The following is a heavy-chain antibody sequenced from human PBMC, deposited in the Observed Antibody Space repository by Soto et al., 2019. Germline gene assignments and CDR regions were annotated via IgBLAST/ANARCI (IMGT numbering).Heavy chain of an antibody. CDR3: ARGPPIFY. V-gene: IGHV4-30-2*01. CDR2: IYHSVST. D-gene: IGHD3-9*01. Sequence: SETLSLTCAVSGGSISSGGYSWSWIRQPPGKGLEWIGYIYHSVSTYYNPSLKSRVTISVDRSKNQFSLKLSSVTAADTAVYYCARGPPIFYWSQGTLVTVS. J-gene: IGHJ4*02. CDR1: GGSISSGGYS.